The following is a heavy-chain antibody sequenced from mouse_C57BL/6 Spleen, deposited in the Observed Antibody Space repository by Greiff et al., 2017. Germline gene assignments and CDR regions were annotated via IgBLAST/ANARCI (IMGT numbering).Heavy chain of an antibody. CDR3: TRDFRDFDY. CDR1: GFNIKNTY. J-gene: IGHJ2*01. Sequence: EVQLQQSVAELVRPGASVKLSCTASGFNIKNTYMYWVKQRPEQGLEWIGRIDPANGNTKYAPKFQGKATITGDTSSITAYLQLSSLTSEDTAIYYCTRDFRDFDYWGEGTTLTVSS. CDR2: IDPANGNT. V-gene: IGHV14-3*01.